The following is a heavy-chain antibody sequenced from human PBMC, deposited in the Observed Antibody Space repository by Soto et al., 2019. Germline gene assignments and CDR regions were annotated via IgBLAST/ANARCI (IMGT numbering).Heavy chain of an antibody. Sequence: PGGSLRLSCADSGFTFGGSAMHWVRQASWKGLEWVGHIRSKTNSYATAYAESVKGRFTISRDDSMNTAYLQMNSLKTEDTAVYFCTRQTDAVQWLVVPTDYNFDYWGQGTLVTVSS. CDR2: IRSKTNSYAT. CDR1: GFTFGGSA. D-gene: IGHD6-19*01. CDR3: TRQTDAVQWLVVPTDYNFDY. J-gene: IGHJ4*02. V-gene: IGHV3-73*01.